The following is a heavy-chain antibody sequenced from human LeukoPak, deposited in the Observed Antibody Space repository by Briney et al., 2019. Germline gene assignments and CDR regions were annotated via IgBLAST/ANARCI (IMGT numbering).Heavy chain of an antibody. V-gene: IGHV4-34*01. CDR3: ARGAPLGYCSSTSCYTIDC. D-gene: IGHD2-2*02. CDR2: INHSGST. CDR1: GGSFSGYY. J-gene: IGHJ4*02. Sequence: SETLSLTCAVYGGSFSGYYWSWIRQPPGKGLEWIGEINHSGSTNYNPSLKSRVTISVDTSKNQFSLKLSSVTAADTAVYYCARGAPLGYCSSTSCYTIDCWGQGTLVTVSS.